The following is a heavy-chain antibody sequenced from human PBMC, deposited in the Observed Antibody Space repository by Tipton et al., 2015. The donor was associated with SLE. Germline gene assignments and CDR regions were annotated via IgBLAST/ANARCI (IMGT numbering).Heavy chain of an antibody. J-gene: IGHJ4*02. CDR2: IYYSGST. V-gene: IGHV4-61*08. Sequence: TLSLTCTVSGGSISSGDYYWSWIRQPPGKGLEWIGYIYYSGSTNYNPSLKSRVTISVDTSKNQFSLKLSSVTAADTAVYYCARAWTTVVNLDYWGQGTLVTVSS. CDR1: GGSISSGDYY. CDR3: ARAWTTVVNLDY. D-gene: IGHD4-23*01.